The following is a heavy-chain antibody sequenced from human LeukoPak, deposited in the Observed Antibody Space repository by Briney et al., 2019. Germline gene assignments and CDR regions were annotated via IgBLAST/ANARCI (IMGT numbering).Heavy chain of an antibody. CDR3: AREDNPLWFDP. D-gene: IGHD1-1*01. CDR2: ISYDGSNK. CDR1: GFTFSSYG. J-gene: IGHJ5*02. Sequence: GGSLRLSCAASGFTFSSYGMHWVRQAPGKGLEWVAVISYDGSNKYYADSVKGRFTTSRDNSKNTLYLQMNSLRPDDSALYYCAREDNPLWFDPWGQGTLVTVSS. V-gene: IGHV3-30*03.